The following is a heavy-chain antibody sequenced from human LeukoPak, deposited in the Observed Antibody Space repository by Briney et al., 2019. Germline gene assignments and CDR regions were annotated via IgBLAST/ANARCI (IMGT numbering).Heavy chain of an antibody. D-gene: IGHD6-19*01. CDR3: ARQYSSGWYYFDY. J-gene: IGHJ4*02. Sequence: GESLKISCKGSGYNFTNYWIGWVRQMPGKGLEWMAIIYPGDSDTRYSPSFQSQVTISADKSISTAYLQWSSLKASDTAMYYCARQYSSGWYYFDYWGQGTLVTVSS. CDR1: GYNFTNYW. V-gene: IGHV5-51*01. CDR2: IYPGDSDT.